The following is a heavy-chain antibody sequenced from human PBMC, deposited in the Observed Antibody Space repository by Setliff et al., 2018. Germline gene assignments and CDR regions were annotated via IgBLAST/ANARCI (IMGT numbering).Heavy chain of an antibody. CDR3: ARVYGENDLPDI. V-gene: IGHV4-34*01. CDR1: GGSFSNNY. Sequence: LSLTCSVYGGSFSNNYWSWIRQSPGRGLEWIGESNHGGSTSYNPSLKSRLTMSVDTSKNQFSLKLTSVTAADTAMYYCARVYGENDLPDIWGQGTMVTVSS. J-gene: IGHJ3*02. CDR2: SNHGGST. D-gene: IGHD4-17*01.